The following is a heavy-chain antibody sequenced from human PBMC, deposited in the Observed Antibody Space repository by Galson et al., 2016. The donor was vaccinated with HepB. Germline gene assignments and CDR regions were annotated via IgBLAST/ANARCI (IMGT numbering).Heavy chain of an antibody. CDR2: IYYSGSS. CDR3: ARQWGGYCSRGNCYPIDY. J-gene: IGHJ4*02. V-gene: IGHV4-39*01. Sequence: ETLSLTCPVSGGSISDSYYYWGWIRQPPGKGLEWLGSIYYSGSSDYNPSLNSRVTISVDTSKNQFSLKLTSVTAADTAVYYCARQWGGYCSRGNCYPIDYWGQGTLVTVSS. CDR1: GGSISDSYYY. D-gene: IGHD2-15*01.